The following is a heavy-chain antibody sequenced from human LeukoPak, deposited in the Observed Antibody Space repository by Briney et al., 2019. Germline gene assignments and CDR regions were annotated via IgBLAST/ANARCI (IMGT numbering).Heavy chain of an antibody. Sequence: PGGSLRLSCAASGFTFSSYGMHWVRQAPGKGLEWVAVIWYDGSNKYYADSVKGRFTISRDNSRNTVYLEMSSLRAEDTAVYYCARDSYWERRGGDFDYWGQGALVTVSS. D-gene: IGHD1-26*01. CDR1: GFTFSSYG. J-gene: IGHJ4*02. CDR2: IWYDGSNK. V-gene: IGHV3-33*08. CDR3: ARDSYWERRGGDFDY.